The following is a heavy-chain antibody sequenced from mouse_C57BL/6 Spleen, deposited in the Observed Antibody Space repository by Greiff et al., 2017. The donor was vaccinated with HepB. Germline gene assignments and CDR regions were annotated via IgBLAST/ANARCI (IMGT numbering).Heavy chain of an antibody. CDR3: VRHDPVVPFDY. CDR1: GFSFNTYA. CDR2: IRSKSNNYAT. D-gene: IGHD1-1*01. Sequence: EVQGVESGGGLVQPKGSLKLSCAASGFSFNTYAMNWVRQAPGKGLEWVARIRSKSNNYATYYADSVKDRFTISRDDSESMLYLQMNNLKTEDTAMYYCVRHDPVVPFDYWGQGTTLTVSS. J-gene: IGHJ2*01. V-gene: IGHV10-1*01.